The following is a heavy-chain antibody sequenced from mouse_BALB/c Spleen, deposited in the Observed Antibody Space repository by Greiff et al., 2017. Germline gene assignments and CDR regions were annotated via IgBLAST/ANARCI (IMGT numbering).Heavy chain of an antibody. CDR3: ARETNWRYFDY. CDR2: INSNGGST. CDR1: GFTFSSYG. V-gene: IGHV5-6-3*01. D-gene: IGHD4-1*01. J-gene: IGHJ2*01. Sequence: EVQVVESGGGLVQPGGSLKLSCAASGFTFSSYGMSWVRQTPDKRLELVATINSNGGSTYYPDSVKGRFTISRDNAKNTLYLQMSSLKSEDTAMYYCARETNWRYFDYWGQGTTLTVSS.